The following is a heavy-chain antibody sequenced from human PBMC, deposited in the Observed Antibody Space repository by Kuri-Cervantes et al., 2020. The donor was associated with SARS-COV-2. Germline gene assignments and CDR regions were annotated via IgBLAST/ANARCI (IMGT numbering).Heavy chain of an antibody. CDR3: ARDCYYDSSGYYYEGGYYFDY. J-gene: IGHJ4*02. V-gene: IGHV1-18*01. CDR2: ISAYNGNT. CDR1: GYTFTSYG. Sequence: ASVKVSCKASGYTFTSYGISWVRQAPGQGLEWMGWISAYNGNTNYAQKLQGRVTMTTDTSTSTAYMELSSLRSEDTAVYYCARDCYYDSSGYYYEGGYYFDYWGQGTLVTVSS. D-gene: IGHD3-22*01.